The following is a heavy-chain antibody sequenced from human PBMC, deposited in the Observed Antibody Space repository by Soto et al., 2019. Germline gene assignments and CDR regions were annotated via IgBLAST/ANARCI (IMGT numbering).Heavy chain of an antibody. Sequence: QVQLQQWGAGLLKPSETLSLTCAVYGGSFSGYYWSWIRQPPGKGLAWIGEINHSGRTNYNPSLKSRVTSSVDTSKNQFSLKLSSVTAADTAVYYCARRGAGWRTPRLDYWGQGTLVTVSS. V-gene: IGHV4-34*01. CDR1: GGSFSGYY. J-gene: IGHJ4*02. D-gene: IGHD2-15*01. CDR2: INHSGRT. CDR3: ARRGAGWRTPRLDY.